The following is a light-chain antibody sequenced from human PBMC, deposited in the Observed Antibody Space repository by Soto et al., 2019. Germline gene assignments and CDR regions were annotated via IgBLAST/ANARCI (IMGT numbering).Light chain of an antibody. V-gene: IGLV2-14*01. Sequence: QSALTQPASVSGSPGQSITISCTGTSSDIGSYNYVSWYQQNPGKAPKLMIYDVSNRPSGISNRFSGSKSGNTASLTISGLQAEDEAVYYCSSYTSSTTLVFGGGTKLTVL. CDR3: SSYTSSTTLV. CDR2: DVS. CDR1: SSDIGSYNY. J-gene: IGLJ2*01.